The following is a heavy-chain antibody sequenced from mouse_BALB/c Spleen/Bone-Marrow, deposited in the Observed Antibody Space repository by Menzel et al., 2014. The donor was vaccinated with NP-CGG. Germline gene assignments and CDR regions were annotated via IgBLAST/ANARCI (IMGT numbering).Heavy chain of an antibody. J-gene: IGHJ4*01. V-gene: IGHV1-9*01. CDR3: ARWDTTAIDY. CDR1: GYTFSSYW. CDR2: ILPGRGST. D-gene: IGHD1-1*01. Sequence: QVQLQQSGAELMKPGASVKISCKATGYTFSSYWIEWAKQRPGHGLEWIGEILPGRGSTNYNEKFKGKATFTSDTSSNTAYMQLSSLTPEDSAVYYCARWDTTAIDYWGQGTSVTVSS.